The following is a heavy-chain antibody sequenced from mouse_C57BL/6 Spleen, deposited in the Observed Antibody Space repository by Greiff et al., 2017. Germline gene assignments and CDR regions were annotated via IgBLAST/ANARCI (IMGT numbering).Heavy chain of an antibody. CDR1: GFTFSDYG. V-gene: IGHV5-17*01. CDR2: ISSGSSTI. J-gene: IGHJ1*03. Sequence: EVQLVESGGGLVKPGGSLKLSCAASGFTFSDYGMHWVRQAPEKGLEWVAYISSGSSTIYYADTVKGRFTISRDNAKNTLFLQMTSLRSEDTAMYYCARCYDYAWYFDVWGTGTTVTVSS. CDR3: ARCYDYAWYFDV. D-gene: IGHD2-4*01.